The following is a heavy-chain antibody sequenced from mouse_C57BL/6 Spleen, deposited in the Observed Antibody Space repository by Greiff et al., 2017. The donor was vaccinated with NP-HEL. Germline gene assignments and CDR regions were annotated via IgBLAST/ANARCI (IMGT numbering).Heavy chain of an antibody. CDR1: GYTFTDYY. CDR2: IYPGSGNT. CDR3: ARSEHYGSSPYAMDY. J-gene: IGHJ4*01. Sequence: VQLQQSGAELVRPGASVKLSCKASGYTFTDYYINWVKQRPGQGLEWIARIYPGSGNTYYNEKFKGKATLTAEKSSSTAYMQLSSLTSEDSAVYFCARSEHYGSSPYAMDYWGQGTSVTVSS. V-gene: IGHV1-76*01. D-gene: IGHD1-1*01.